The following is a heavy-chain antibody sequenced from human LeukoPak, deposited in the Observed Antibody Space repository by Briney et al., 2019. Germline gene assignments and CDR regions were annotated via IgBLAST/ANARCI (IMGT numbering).Heavy chain of an antibody. CDR1: GFSIRSSE. J-gene: IGHJ5*02. CDR2: INSADNVE. V-gene: IGHV3-48*03. CDR3: ARDTVNGPFVSSLDL. Sequence: GGSLRLSCAASGFSIRSSEMNWVRQAPGKGPEWVARINSADNVEYYPDSLRGRCTMCRDNGKDSLYLRSKGLRGDDTAVYYSARDTVNGPFVSSLDLWGQGVLVTVSS. D-gene: IGHD2-2*01.